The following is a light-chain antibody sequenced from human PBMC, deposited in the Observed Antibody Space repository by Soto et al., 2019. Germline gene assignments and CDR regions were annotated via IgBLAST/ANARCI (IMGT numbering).Light chain of an antibody. CDR3: QQYNSYSWT. V-gene: IGKV1-5*03. Sequence: DIQMTQSPSTLSASVGDTVTVTCRASQSVSGWLAWYQQKPGKVPNLLIYKASYLESGVPSRFSGSGSGTEFTLTISSLQPDDFATYYCQQYNSYSWTFGQGTKVDIK. CDR1: QSVSGW. CDR2: KAS. J-gene: IGKJ1*01.